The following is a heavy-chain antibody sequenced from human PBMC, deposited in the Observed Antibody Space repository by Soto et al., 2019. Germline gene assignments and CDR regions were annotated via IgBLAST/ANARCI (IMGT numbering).Heavy chain of an antibody. D-gene: IGHD3-3*01. V-gene: IGHV3-23*01. J-gene: IGHJ4*02. CDR2: ISGSGGST. CDR1: GVSVWIYA. CDR3: AKNGVIIPLDN. Sequence: GWCMGLCCAACGVSVWIYAMSWVFQAPGKGLEWVSAISGSGGSTYYADSVKGRFTISRDNSKNTLYLQMNSLRAEDTAVYYCAKNGVIIPLDNRGQRTLVTVSS.